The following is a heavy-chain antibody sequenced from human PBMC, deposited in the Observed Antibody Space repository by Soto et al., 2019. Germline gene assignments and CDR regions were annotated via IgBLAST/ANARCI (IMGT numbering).Heavy chain of an antibody. CDR1: GYIPRHW. J-gene: IGHJ5*02. D-gene: IGHD2-15*01. CDR2: IDPSGEKT. Sequence: ASVKVTCKASGYIPRHWMHWVRQAPGQGLEWMAVIDPSGEKTSYAQSLQGRVTLTRDTSTSTLYMELSRLTSEDTAVYYCVTVNSQNDERWWFDPWG. V-gene: IGHV1-46*04. CDR3: VTVNSQNDERWWFDP.